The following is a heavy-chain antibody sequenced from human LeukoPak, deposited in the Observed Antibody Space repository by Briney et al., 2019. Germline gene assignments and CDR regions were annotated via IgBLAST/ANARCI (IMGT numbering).Heavy chain of an antibody. CDR2: IYYSGST. Sequence: SETLSLTCTVSGGSISSYYWSWIRQPPGKGLEWIGYIYYSGSTNYNPSLKSRVTISVDTSKNQFSLKLSSVTAADTAVYYCAGSYYDSGGYPVWGQGTLVTVSS. CDR3: AGSYYDSGGYPV. J-gene: IGHJ4*02. CDR1: GGSISSYY. D-gene: IGHD3-22*01. V-gene: IGHV4-59*01.